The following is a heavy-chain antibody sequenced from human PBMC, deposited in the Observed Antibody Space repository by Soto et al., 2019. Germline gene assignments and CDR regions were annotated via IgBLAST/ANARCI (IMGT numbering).Heavy chain of an antibody. D-gene: IGHD2-15*01. Sequence: QVQLQESGPGLVKPSQTLSLTCTVSGGSISSGDYYWSWIRQPPGKGLEWIGYIYYSGSTYYNPSLKSRVTISVDTSKNQFSLKLSSVTAADTAVYYCARDHCSGGSCYSYYYYYGMDVWGQGTTVTVSS. CDR1: GGSISSGDYY. CDR3: ARDHCSGGSCYSYYYYYGMDV. V-gene: IGHV4-30-4*01. J-gene: IGHJ6*02. CDR2: IYYSGST.